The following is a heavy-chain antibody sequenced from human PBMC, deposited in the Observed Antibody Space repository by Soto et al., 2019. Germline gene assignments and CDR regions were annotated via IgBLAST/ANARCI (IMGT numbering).Heavy chain of an antibody. CDR2: IIPIFGTA. Sequence: SVKVSCKASGGTFSSYAISWVRQAPGQGLEWMGGIIPIFGTANYAQKFQGRVTITADESTSTAYMELSSLRSEDTAVYYCARGRGSIAARPYWFDPWGQGTLVTVSS. V-gene: IGHV1-69*13. J-gene: IGHJ5*02. CDR3: ARGRGSIAARPYWFDP. CDR1: GGTFSSYA. D-gene: IGHD6-6*01.